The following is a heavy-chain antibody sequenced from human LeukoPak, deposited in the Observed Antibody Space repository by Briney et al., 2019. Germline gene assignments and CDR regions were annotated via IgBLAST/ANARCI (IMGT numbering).Heavy chain of an antibody. CDR2: LSGGGANT. CDR3: ATEKGDSPDY. J-gene: IGHJ4*02. CDR1: GFSFSSYA. V-gene: IGHV3-23*01. D-gene: IGHD2-21*01. Sequence: GGSLRLSCAASGFSFSSYAMAWVRQAPGKGLEWVSGLSGGGANTYYADSVKGRFTISRDNPKNTLYLQMNSLRAEDTAVYYCATEKGDSPDYWGQGTLVTVSS.